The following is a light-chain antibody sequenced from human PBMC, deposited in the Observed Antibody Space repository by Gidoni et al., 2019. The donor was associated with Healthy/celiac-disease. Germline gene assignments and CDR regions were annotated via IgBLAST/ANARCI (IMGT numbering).Light chain of an antibody. CDR2: QDS. Sequence: SYELTQPPSVSVSPGQTASITCSGDKSGDKYACWYPQKPGQSPVLVIYQDSQRPSGIPERFSGSNSGNTATLTISGTQALDEADYYCQAWDSSTAWVFGGGTTLTVL. CDR3: QAWDSSTAWV. CDR1: KSGDKY. J-gene: IGLJ2*01. V-gene: IGLV3-1*01.